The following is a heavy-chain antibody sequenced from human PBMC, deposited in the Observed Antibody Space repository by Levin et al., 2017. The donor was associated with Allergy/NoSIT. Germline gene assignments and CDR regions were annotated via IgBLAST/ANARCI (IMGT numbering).Heavy chain of an antibody. V-gene: IGHV3-23*01. J-gene: IGHJ4*02. CDR2: ISGSGGST. D-gene: IGHD3-22*01. CDR3: AKPPYYYDSSGYFGFPDYYFDY. Sequence: PGGSLRLSCAASGFTFSSYAMSWVRQAPGKGLEWVSAISGSGGSTYYADSVKGRFTISRDNSKNTLYLQMNSLRAEDTAVYYCAKPPYYYDSSGYFGFPDYYFDYWGQGTLVTVSS. CDR1: GFTFSSYA.